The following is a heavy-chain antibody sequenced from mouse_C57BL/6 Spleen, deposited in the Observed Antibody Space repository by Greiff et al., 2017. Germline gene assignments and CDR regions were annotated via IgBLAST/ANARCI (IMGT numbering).Heavy chain of an antibody. CDR1: GYTFTSYW. D-gene: IGHD1-1*01. CDR3: ARGKDYGSRDYFDY. V-gene: IGHV1-52*01. Sequence: QVQLQQPGAELVRPGSSVKLSCKASGYTFTSYWMHWVKQRPIQGLEWIGNIDPSDSETHYDQKFKDKATLTVDKSSSTAYMQLSSLTSEDSAVYYCARGKDYGSRDYFDYWGQGTTLTVSS. CDR2: IDPSDSET. J-gene: IGHJ2*01.